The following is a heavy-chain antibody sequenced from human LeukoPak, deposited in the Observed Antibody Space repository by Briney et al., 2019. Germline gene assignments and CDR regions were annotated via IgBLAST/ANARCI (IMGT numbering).Heavy chain of an antibody. D-gene: IGHD2/OR15-2a*01. CDR1: GYTLTELS. Sequence: ASVKVSCKVSGYTLTELSMHWVRQAPGKGLEWMGGFDPEDGETIYAQKFQGRVTMTEDTSTDTAYMELSSLRSEDTAVYYCATDSTALDAFDIWGQGTMVTVSS. J-gene: IGHJ3*02. CDR3: ATDSTALDAFDI. CDR2: FDPEDGET. V-gene: IGHV1-24*01.